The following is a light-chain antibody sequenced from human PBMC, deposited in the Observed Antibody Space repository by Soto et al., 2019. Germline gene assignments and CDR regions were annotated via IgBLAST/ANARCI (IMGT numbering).Light chain of an antibody. Sequence: DIQMTQSPSTLSASVGDRVTITCRASESVSRCLAWYQQKPGRTPKLLIYQASTLETGVPSRFSGSGSGTEFTLTISSLQPDDLATYDCQQYNAYSLAFGQGTKVEIK. CDR1: ESVSRC. CDR2: QAS. V-gene: IGKV1-5*03. CDR3: QQYNAYSLA. J-gene: IGKJ1*01.